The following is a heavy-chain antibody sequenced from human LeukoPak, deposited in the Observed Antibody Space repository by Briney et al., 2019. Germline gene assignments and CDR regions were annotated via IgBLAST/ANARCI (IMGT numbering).Heavy chain of an antibody. CDR1: GGSISSYY. Sequence: SETLSLTCAVSGGSISSYYWSWIRQPPGKGLEWIGYVYYSGTTNYNPSLKSRLTISVDTSKKQFSLKLSSVTAADTAVYYCARGSSHFDYWGQGILVTVSS. V-gene: IGHV4-59*01. D-gene: IGHD6-19*01. CDR2: VYYSGTT. J-gene: IGHJ4*02. CDR3: ARGSSHFDY.